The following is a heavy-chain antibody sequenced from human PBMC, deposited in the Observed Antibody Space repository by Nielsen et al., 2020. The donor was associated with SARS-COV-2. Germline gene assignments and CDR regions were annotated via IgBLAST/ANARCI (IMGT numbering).Heavy chain of an antibody. V-gene: IGHV4-31*02. CDR3: ARAPRSLGYCSSTSCLTFDY. J-gene: IGHJ4*02. D-gene: IGHD2-2*01. CDR2: IYYIGTT. Sequence: WLRQPPGKGLEWIGYIYYIGTTYYNPSLKSRVTIAVDTSKNQFSLKLSSVTAADTAVYYCARAPRSLGYCSSTSCLTFDYWGQGTLVTVSS.